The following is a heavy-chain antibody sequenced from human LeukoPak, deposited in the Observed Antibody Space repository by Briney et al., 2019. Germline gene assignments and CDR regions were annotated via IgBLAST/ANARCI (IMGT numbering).Heavy chain of an antibody. V-gene: IGHV4-39*01. J-gene: IGHJ6*03. Sequence: SETLSLTCTVSGGSISSSSYYWGWIRQPPGKGLEWIGSIYYSGSTYYNASLKSRVTISVDTSKNQLSLKLSSVTAADTAVYYCARQGGSGYGYYYYYYYMDVWGKGTTVTISS. CDR3: ARQGGSGYGYYYYYYYMDV. CDR2: IYYSGST. D-gene: IGHD2-15*01. CDR1: GGSISSSSYY.